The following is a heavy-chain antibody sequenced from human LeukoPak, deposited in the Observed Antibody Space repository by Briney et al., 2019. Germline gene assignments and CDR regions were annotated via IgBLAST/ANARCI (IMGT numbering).Heavy chain of an antibody. CDR1: GGSFSGYY. J-gene: IGHJ4*02. Sequence: PSETLSLTCAVYGGSFSGYYWSWIRQPPGKGLEWIGEINHSGSTNYNPSLKSRVTISVDTSKNQFSLKLSSVPAADTAVYYCARFSSGYYASLDYWGQGTLVTVSS. D-gene: IGHD3-22*01. V-gene: IGHV4-34*01. CDR3: ARFSSGYYASLDY. CDR2: INHSGST.